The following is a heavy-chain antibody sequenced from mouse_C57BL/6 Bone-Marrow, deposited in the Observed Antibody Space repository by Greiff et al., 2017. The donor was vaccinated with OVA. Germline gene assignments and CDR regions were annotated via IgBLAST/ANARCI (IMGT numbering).Heavy chain of an antibody. V-gene: IGHV1-72*01. CDR1: GYTFTSYW. CDR2: IDPNSGGT. D-gene: IGHD1-1*01. J-gene: IGHJ2*01. Sequence: QVQLQQPGAELVKPGASVKLSCKASGYTFTSYWMHWVKQRPGRGLEWIGRIDPNSGGTKYNEKFKSKATLTVDKPSSTAYMQLSSLTSEDSAVYYCASSRVDYYGSSHPLDYWGQGTPLSVSS. CDR3: ASSRVDYYGSSHPLDY.